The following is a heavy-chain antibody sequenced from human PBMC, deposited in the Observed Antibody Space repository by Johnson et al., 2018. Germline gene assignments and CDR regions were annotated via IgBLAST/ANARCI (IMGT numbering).Heavy chain of an antibody. D-gene: IGHD3-16*01. V-gene: IGHV3-48*02. CDR2: ITGSTSTI. CDR3: ARDLFIVWERNAMDV. CDR1: GFSFTTST. J-gene: IGHJ6*02. Sequence: VQLQESGGGLVQRGGSLRLSCAASGFSFTTSTMNWVRPAPGKGLEWVSAITGSTSTIFYADPVKGRFTISGDNAKNSLHLQMNSLRDEDTAVYYWARDLFIVWERNAMDVWGRGTTVTVSS.